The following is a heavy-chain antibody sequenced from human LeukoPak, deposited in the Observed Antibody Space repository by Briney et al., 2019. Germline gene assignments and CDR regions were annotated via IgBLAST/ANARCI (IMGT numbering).Heavy chain of an antibody. Sequence: SETLSLTCTVSGGSISSGGYYWSWIRQHPGKGLEWIGYIYYSGSTYSNPSLKSRVTISVDTSKNQFSLKLSSVTAADTAVYYCARRRGSYFDYWGQGTLVTVSS. CDR2: IYYSGST. D-gene: IGHD3-16*01. V-gene: IGHV4-31*03. CDR3: ARRRGSYFDY. J-gene: IGHJ4*02. CDR1: GGSISSGGYY.